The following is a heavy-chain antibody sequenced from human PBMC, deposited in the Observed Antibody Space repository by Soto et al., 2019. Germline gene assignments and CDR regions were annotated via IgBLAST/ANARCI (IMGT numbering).Heavy chain of an antibody. CDR3: ARARGSLRDAFDI. CDR1: SGDY. CDR2: IYHSGST. J-gene: IGHJ3*02. D-gene: IGHD3-10*01. Sequence: SETLSLTCAVTSGDYWGWIRQPPGKGLEWIGTIYHSGSTYYNPSLKSRLTISVDMSKNQLSLTLTSVTAADTAVYYCARARGSLRDAFDIWGQGTMVTVSS. V-gene: IGHV4-38-2*01.